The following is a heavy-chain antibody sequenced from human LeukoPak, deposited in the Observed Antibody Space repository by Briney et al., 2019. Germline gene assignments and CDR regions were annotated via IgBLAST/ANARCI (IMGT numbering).Heavy chain of an antibody. CDR2: IYYSGST. Sequence: SETLSLTCTVSGGSISSGGYYWSWIRQHPGKGLEWIGYIYYSGSTYYNPSLKSRVTISVDTSKNQFFLKLSSVTAADTAVYYCARRSVAGTVGYGMDVWGQGTTVTVSS. J-gene: IGHJ6*02. D-gene: IGHD6-19*01. V-gene: IGHV4-31*03. CDR1: GGSISSGGYY. CDR3: ARRSVAGTVGYGMDV.